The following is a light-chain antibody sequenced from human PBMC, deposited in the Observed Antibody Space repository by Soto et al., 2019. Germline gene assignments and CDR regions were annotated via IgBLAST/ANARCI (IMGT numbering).Light chain of an antibody. CDR3: QYGNDWRWT. V-gene: IGKV3-15*01. CDR2: GAS. J-gene: IGKJ1*01. CDR1: QSISSQ. Sequence: EIVMTQSPATLSVSPGDGATLSCRASQSISSQLAWYQQKPGQAPRLLLYGASTRATGVPASFFGSGSGTDFPPTISSLQSEDLAVYYCQYGNDWRWTFGQGTKVEIK.